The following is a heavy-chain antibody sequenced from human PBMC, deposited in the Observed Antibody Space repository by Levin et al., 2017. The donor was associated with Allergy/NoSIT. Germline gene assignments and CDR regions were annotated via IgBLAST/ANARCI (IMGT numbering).Heavy chain of an antibody. CDR1: GFTFSNYD. D-gene: IGHD5-12*01. CDR2: INGRGHNT. V-gene: IGHV3-64D*06. CDR3: VREFLGQWLRIDY. Sequence: GGSLGLSCSASGFTFSNYDMYWVRQAPGKGPEFVSTINGRGHNTYYRDSVKGRFTISRDNSRNTLYLQMSSLKPGDTAVYYCVREFLGQWLRIDYWGQGTLVTVSS. J-gene: IGHJ4*02.